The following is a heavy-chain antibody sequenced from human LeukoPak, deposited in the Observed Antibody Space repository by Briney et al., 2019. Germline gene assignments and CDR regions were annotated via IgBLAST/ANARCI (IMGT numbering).Heavy chain of an antibody. D-gene: IGHD5-12*01. Sequence: GGSLRLSCAASGFTLSSYSMNRVRQAPGKGLEWVSSISSSSSYIYYADSVKGRFTISRDNAKNSLYLQMNSLRAEDTAVYYCARDRTGYSGYGFDYWGQGTLVTVSS. V-gene: IGHV3-21*06. J-gene: IGHJ4*02. CDR3: ARDRTGYSGYGFDY. CDR1: GFTLSSYS. CDR2: ISSSSSYI.